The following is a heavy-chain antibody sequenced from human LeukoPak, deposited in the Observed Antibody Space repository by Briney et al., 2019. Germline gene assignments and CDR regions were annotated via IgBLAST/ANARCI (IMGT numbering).Heavy chain of an antibody. D-gene: IGHD2-15*01. J-gene: IGHJ3*02. Sequence: SETLSLTCAVSGGSISSSNWWSWVRQPPGKGLERIGEIYHSGSTNYNPSLKSRVTISVDESKNQFSLKLSSVTAADTAVYYCARDCRNNYSYHDAFDIWGQGTMVTVSS. CDR3: ARDCRNNYSYHDAFDI. V-gene: IGHV4-4*02. CDR1: GGSISSSNW. CDR2: IYHSGST.